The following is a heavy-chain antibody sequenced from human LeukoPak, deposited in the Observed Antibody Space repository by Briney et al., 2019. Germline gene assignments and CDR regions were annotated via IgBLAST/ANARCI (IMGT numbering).Heavy chain of an antibody. D-gene: IGHD2-21*01. Sequence: GGSLRLSCAASGFTFSDCSMNWVRQAPGKGLEWVSYISSSSTTIFYADSVKGRFTISRDNAKNSLFLQTNGLRDEDTALYYCARERVIAAAGDGFDSWGQGTLVTVSS. CDR3: ARERVIAAAGDGFDS. CDR2: ISSSSTTI. CDR1: GFTFSDCS. J-gene: IGHJ4*02. V-gene: IGHV3-48*02.